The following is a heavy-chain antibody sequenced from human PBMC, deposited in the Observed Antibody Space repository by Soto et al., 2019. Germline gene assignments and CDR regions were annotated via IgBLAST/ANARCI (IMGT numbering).Heavy chain of an antibody. J-gene: IGHJ5*02. CDR2: IYYSGST. D-gene: IGHD6-6*01. CDR1: GGSISSGGYY. CDR3: ARQSYSRSLGIWFDP. Sequence: PSETLSLTCTVSGGSISSGGYYWGWIRQPPGKGLEWIGSIYYSGSTYYNPSLKSRVTISVDTSKNQFSLKLSSVTAADTAVYYCARQSYSRSLGIWFDPWGQGTLVTVSS. V-gene: IGHV4-39*01.